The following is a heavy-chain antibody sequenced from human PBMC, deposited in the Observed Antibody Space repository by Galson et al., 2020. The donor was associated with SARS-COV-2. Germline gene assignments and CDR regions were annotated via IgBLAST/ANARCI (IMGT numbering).Heavy chain of an antibody. CDR1: GDSISGNY. CDR2: IYNSGST. J-gene: IGHJ3*02. V-gene: IGHV4-59*01. Sequence: SETLSFTCTVSGDSISGNYWSWIRQPPGKGLEWMGYIYNSGSTKYNPSLESRVTISLDTSKNQFSLKLTSVTAADTAMYYCARDRKDDDAVDIWGQGTMVTISS. CDR3: ARDRKDDDAVDI.